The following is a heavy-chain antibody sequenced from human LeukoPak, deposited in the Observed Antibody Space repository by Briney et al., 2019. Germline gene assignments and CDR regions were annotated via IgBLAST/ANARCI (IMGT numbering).Heavy chain of an antibody. CDR2: IWYDGSNK. V-gene: IGHV3-33*01. CDR1: GFTFSSYG. CDR3: AREPKDY. Sequence: HPGRSLRLSCAASGFTFSSYGMLWVRHAPGKGLEGVADIWYDGSNKYYADSVKGRFTISRDNSKNTLYLQMNSLRAEDTAVYYCAREPKDYWGQGTLVTVSS. J-gene: IGHJ4*02.